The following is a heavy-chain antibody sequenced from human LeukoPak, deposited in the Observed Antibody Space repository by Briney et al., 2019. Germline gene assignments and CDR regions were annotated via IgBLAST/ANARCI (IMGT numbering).Heavy chain of an antibody. CDR2: IYTSGST. Sequence: PSETLSLTCTVSGGSISSYYWSWIRQPAGKGLEWIGRIYTSGSTDYNPSLKSRVTMSVDTSKNQFSLKLSSVTAADTAVYYCARQNYDFWSGYGSRGPFDYWGQGTLVTVSS. J-gene: IGHJ4*02. V-gene: IGHV4-4*07. CDR3: ARQNYDFWSGYGSRGPFDY. D-gene: IGHD3-3*01. CDR1: GGSISSYY.